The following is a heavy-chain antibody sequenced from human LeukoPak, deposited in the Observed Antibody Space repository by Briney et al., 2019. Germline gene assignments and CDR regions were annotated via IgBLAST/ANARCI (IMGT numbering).Heavy chain of an antibody. CDR3: AKRYYYGSGSYSAYYFDY. J-gene: IGHJ4*02. CDR1: GFTFSHYG. CDR2: IGYDGSNT. D-gene: IGHD3-10*01. V-gene: IGHV3-30*02. Sequence: GGSLRLSCAASGFTFSHYGMHWVRQAPGKGLEWVAFIGYDGSNTYHADSVKGRLTISRDNSKNTMYLQMNTLRAEDTAVYYCAKRYYYGSGSYSAYYFDYWGQGTLVTVSS.